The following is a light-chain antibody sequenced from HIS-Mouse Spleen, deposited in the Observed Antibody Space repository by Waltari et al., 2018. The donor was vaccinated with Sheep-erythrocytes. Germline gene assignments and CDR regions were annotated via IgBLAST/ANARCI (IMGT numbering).Light chain of an antibody. Sequence: QSVLTQPPSASGTPGQRVTISCSGRSSTIGSNTVNWYQQLQGTAPKLLIYSNNQRPSGVPDRFSGSKSGTSASLAISGLQSEDEADYYCAAWDDSLNGPVFGGGTKLTVL. V-gene: IGLV1-44*01. J-gene: IGLJ3*02. CDR3: AAWDDSLNGPV. CDR1: SSTIGSNT. CDR2: SNN.